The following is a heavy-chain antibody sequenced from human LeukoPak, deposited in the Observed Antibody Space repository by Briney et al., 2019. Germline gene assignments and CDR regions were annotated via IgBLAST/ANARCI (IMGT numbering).Heavy chain of an antibody. J-gene: IGHJ4*02. D-gene: IGHD3-10*01. CDR2: IVSSGSVK. Sequence: GGSLRLSCTVSEFTFSDYYMSWIRQASGKGLEWVSYIVSSGSVKYYADSVKGRFTISRDNAKNSLYLQMNSLRAEDTAVYYCARDGSGSYSASFDYWGQGTLVTVSS. CDR3: ARDGSGSYSASFDY. V-gene: IGHV3-11*04. CDR1: EFTFSDYY.